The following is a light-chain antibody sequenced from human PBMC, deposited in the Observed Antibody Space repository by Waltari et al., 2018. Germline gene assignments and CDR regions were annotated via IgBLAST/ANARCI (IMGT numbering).Light chain of an antibody. Sequence: QSVLTQPASVSGSPGQSIPISCTGTSSDLGTYHYVSWYQQHPGRAPNLIIFDVNVRPSWVSNRFSGSKSGNTAFLTISGLQTEDEGHFYCCSYTTTGPVVFGGGTKLTVL. CDR3: CSYTTTGPVV. CDR2: DVN. V-gene: IGLV2-14*03. J-gene: IGLJ2*01. CDR1: SSDLGTYHY.